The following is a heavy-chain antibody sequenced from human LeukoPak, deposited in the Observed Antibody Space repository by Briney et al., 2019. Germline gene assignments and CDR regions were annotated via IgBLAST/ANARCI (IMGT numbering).Heavy chain of an antibody. V-gene: IGHV3-23*01. CDR3: AQGWPGEENFDS. J-gene: IGHJ4*02. Sequence: PGESLRLPCTDSGCTISGYGRSWVRQAPGKGLEWVSAISGSGGSTYYADSVKGRFAISSDNSKNTLYLQMNSLTAEDAAVYYCAQGWPGEENFDSWGQGTLVTVSS. D-gene: IGHD3-16*01. CDR1: GCTISGYG. CDR2: ISGSGGST.